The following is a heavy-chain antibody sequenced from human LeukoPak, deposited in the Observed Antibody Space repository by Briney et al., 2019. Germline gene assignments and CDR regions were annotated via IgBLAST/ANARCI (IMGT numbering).Heavy chain of an antibody. V-gene: IGHV4-61*03. CDR1: GGSVNSGSSY. Sequence: SSETLSLTCTVSGGSVNSGSSYWTWIRQPPEKGLEWIGSIYYSGSTNYNPSLKSRVSISLDTSNNHLSLKLTSVTAADTAVYYCARKFDAWGQGILVTVSS. CDR3: ARKFDA. CDR2: IYYSGST. J-gene: IGHJ5*02.